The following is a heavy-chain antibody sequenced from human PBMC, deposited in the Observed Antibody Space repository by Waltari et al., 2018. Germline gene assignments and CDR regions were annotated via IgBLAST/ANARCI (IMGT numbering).Heavy chain of an antibody. CDR2: IIPILGTA. CDR1: GSTFSSYA. CDR3: ARDSMMGPPQGSRNYYYYYMDV. J-gene: IGHJ6*03. Sequence: QVQLVQSGAAVKKPGSSVKVSCKSSGSTFSSYAIRWVRQAPGQGLERLGGIIPILGTANYAQKFQGRVTITADKSTSTAYMELSSLRSEDTAVYYCARDSMMGPPQGSRNYYYYYMDVWGKGTTVTVSS. D-gene: IGHD3-22*01. V-gene: IGHV1-69*14.